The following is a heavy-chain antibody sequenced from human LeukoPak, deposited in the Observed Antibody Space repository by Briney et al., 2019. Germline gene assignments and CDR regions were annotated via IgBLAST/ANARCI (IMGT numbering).Heavy chain of an antibody. CDR1: GFTVSSNY. CDR2: IYSGGST. J-gene: IGHJ4*02. V-gene: IGHV3-66*01. D-gene: IGHD5-18*01. CDR3: ARALGYSYPLGY. Sequence: TGGSLRLSCAASGFTVSSNYMSWVRQAPGKGLEWVSVIYSGGSTYYADSVKGRFTISRDNSKNTLYLQMNSLRAEDTAVYYCARALGYSYPLGYWGQGTLVTVSS.